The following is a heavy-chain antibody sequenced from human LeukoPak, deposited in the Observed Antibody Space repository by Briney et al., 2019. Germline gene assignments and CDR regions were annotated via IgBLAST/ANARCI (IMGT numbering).Heavy chain of an antibody. CDR2: IKQDGSEK. CDR1: GFTFNSYW. V-gene: IGHV3-7*01. J-gene: IGHJ4*02. D-gene: IGHD3-16*01. CDR3: ARDSNAWGF. Sequence: GGSLRLSCAASGFTFNSYWMSWVRQAPGKGLEWVANIKQDGSEKFYVDSVKGRFTISRDNAKNSLYLQMNSLRAEDTAVYYCARDSNAWGFWGQGTLVTVSS.